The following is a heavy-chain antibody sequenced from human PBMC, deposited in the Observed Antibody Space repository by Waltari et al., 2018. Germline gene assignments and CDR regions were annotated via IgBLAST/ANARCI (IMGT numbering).Heavy chain of an antibody. V-gene: IGHV1-69*04. Sequence: QVQLVQSGAEVKKPGSSVKVSCKASGGTFSSYAISWVRQAPGQGLEWMGGIIPILGIANYAQKFQGRVTITADESTSTADMELSSLRSEDTAVYYCAREWSIVATHNWFDPWGQGTLVTVSS. CDR3: AREWSIVATHNWFDP. D-gene: IGHD5-12*01. J-gene: IGHJ5*02. CDR1: GGTFSSYA. CDR2: IIPILGIA.